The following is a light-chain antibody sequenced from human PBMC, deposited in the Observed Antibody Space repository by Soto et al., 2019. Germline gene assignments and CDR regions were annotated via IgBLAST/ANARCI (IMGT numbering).Light chain of an antibody. V-gene: IGLV2-14*01. J-gene: IGLJ1*01. CDR3: SSYVAGSTPFV. CDR1: SSDVGGYNY. CDR2: DVS. Sequence: QSALTQPASVSGSPGQSITSSCTGTSSDVGGYNYVSWYQQHPDKAPKLMIYDVSNRPSGVSNRFSGSKSGNTASLTISGLQADDEADYYCSSYVAGSTPFVFGTGTKLTVL.